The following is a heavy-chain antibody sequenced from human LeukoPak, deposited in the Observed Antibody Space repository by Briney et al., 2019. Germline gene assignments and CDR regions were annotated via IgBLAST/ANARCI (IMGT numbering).Heavy chain of an antibody. CDR3: ARDRWALTSAVFMDY. CDR2: IKQDGSET. J-gene: IGHJ4*02. V-gene: IGHV3-7*05. D-gene: IGHD2-2*01. CDR1: GLPFENYW. Sequence: PGGSLRLSCEASGLPFENYWMSWVRQAPGQGLEWVANIKQDGSETNYVDSVEGRFTISRDNAQNSLFLQMDSLRAEDTAVYFCARDRWALTSAVFMDYWGQGALVTVSS.